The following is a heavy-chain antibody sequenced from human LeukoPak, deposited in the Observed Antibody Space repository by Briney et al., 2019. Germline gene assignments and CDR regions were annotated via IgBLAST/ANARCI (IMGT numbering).Heavy chain of an antibody. J-gene: IGHJ4*02. CDR2: INPSGGST. CDR3: AREEGPYCGGGCYTDY. CDR1: GYTFTSYY. Sequence: ASVKVSCKAPGYTFTSYYMHWVRQAPGQGLEWMGIINPSGGSTSYAQKFQGRVTMTRDTSTSTVYMELSSLRSEDTAVYYCAREEGPYCGGGCYTDYWGQGTLVTVSS. D-gene: IGHD2-21*02. V-gene: IGHV1-46*01.